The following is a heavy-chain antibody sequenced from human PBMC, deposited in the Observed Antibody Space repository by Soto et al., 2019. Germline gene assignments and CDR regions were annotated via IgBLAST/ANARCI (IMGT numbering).Heavy chain of an antibody. CDR2: ISYDGSNK. V-gene: IGHV3-30*18. J-gene: IGHJ4*02. CDR3: AKGAYSGSHLDY. Sequence: QVQLVESGGGVVQPGRSLRLSCAASGFTFSSYGMHWVRQAPGKGLEWVAVISYDGSNKYYADSVKGRFTISRDNSKNTLYLQLNSLRTEDTAVYYWAKGAYSGSHLDYWGQGTLVTVSS. CDR1: GFTFSSYG. D-gene: IGHD1-26*01.